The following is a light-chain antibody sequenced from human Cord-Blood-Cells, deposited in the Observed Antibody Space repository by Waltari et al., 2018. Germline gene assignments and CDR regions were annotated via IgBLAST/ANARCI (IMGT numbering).Light chain of an antibody. J-gene: IGLJ1*01. CDR2: EGS. V-gene: IGLV2-23*01. CDR3: CSYAGSSTYV. CDR1: SSDVGSSNL. Sequence: QSALTQPASVSGSPGQSITTSCTGTSSDVGSSNLVSWYQQYPGKAPKLMIYEGSKRPSGVSNRFSGSKSGNTASLTISGLQAEDEADYYCCSYAGSSTYVFGTGTKVTVL.